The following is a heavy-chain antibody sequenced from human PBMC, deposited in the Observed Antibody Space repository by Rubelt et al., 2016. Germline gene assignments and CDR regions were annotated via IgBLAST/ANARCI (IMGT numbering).Heavy chain of an antibody. CDR1: GFTFSGYE. V-gene: IGHV3-48*03. J-gene: IGHJ3*02. Sequence: GGSLRLSCAASGFTFSGYEMNWVRQAPGKGLEWVSYISDRGTTIYYADSVKGRFTISRDNAKNSLYLPMDSLRAEDTAVYYFARRLRQDDAFDIWGQGTLVTVSS. CDR2: ISDRGTTI. CDR3: ARRLRQDDAFDI.